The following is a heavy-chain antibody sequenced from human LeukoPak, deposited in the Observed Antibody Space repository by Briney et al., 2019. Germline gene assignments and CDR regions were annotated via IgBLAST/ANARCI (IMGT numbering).Heavy chain of an antibody. D-gene: IGHD1-7*01. Sequence: PGGSLRLSCAASGFTFSSYSMNWVRQAPGKGLEWVSSISSSSSYIYYADSVKGRFTISRDNAKNSLYLQMNSLRAEDTAVYYCARDSNSDYYYMDVWGKGTTVTVSS. J-gene: IGHJ6*03. CDR1: GFTFSSYS. V-gene: IGHV3-21*01. CDR2: ISSSSSYI. CDR3: ARDSNSDYYYMDV.